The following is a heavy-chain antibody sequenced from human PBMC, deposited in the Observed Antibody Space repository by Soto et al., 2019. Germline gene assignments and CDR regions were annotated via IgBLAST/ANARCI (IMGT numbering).Heavy chain of an antibody. CDR1: GFTFNNYW. CDR3: ARDPVYGGNRPEYCQH. Sequence: EVQLVESGGGLVQPGGSLRLSCEVSGFTFNNYWMNWVRQAPGKGLEWVANIKQDGSEKYYVDSVKGRFTISRDNAKNSLYLQMNSLRAEDTAVYYCARDPVYGGNRPEYCQHWGQGTLVTVSS. D-gene: IGHD4-17*01. V-gene: IGHV3-7*01. J-gene: IGHJ1*01. CDR2: IKQDGSEK.